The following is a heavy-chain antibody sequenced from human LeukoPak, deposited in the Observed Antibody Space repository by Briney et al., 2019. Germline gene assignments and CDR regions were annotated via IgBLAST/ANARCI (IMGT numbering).Heavy chain of an antibody. CDR2: ISGSGGTT. V-gene: IGHV3-23*01. Sequence: PGGSLRLSCAASGFTFNNYDMSWVRQAPGKGLEWVSGISGSGGTTHYADSVKGRFTISRDNSKNTLYLQMNSLKTEDTAVYYCTRDGLATEIDYWGQGTLVTVSS. J-gene: IGHJ4*02. CDR3: TRDGLATEIDY. D-gene: IGHD5-24*01. CDR1: GFTFNNYD.